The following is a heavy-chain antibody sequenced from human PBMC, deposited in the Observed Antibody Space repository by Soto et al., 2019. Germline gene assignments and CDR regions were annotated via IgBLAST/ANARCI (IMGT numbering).Heavy chain of an antibody. D-gene: IGHD3-10*01. V-gene: IGHV3-7*01. J-gene: IGHJ3*02. Sequence: EVQLVESGGGLVQPGGSLRLSCAASGFTFSSYWMSWVRQAPGKGLEWVANIKQAGSEKYYVDSVKGRFTISRDNAKNSLYLQMNSLRAEDTAVYHCARDSGGGYYRVGAFDIWGQGTMVTVSS. CDR2: IKQAGSEK. CDR3: ARDSGGGYYRVGAFDI. CDR1: GFTFSSYW.